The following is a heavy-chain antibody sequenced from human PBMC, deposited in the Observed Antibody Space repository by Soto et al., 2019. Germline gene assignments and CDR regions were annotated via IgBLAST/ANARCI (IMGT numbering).Heavy chain of an antibody. D-gene: IGHD1-26*01. J-gene: IGHJ4*02. CDR2: IFHSGST. CDR3: ARVYSGSYSDY. Sequence: QVQLQESGPGLVKPSGTLSLTCAVSGGSIRSNNWWRWARQPPGKGLEWIGEIFHSGSTNYSPSLKTRVTISVDKSKNQFSLKLSSVTAADTAVYYCARVYSGSYSDYWGQGTLVTVSS. CDR1: GGSIRSNNW. V-gene: IGHV4-4*02.